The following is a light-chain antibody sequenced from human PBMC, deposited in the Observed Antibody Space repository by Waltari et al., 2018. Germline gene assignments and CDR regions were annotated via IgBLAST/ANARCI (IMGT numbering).Light chain of an antibody. CDR3: SSYAGSNNYV. Sequence: QSALTQPPSASGSPGQSVTISCTGTSSDLGAYNYFSWYQHHPGKAPKLMIYAVTKRPSGVPDRFSGAKSGNTASLTVSGLQAEDEADYYCSSYAGSNNYVFGTGTKVTVL. CDR2: AVT. V-gene: IGLV2-8*01. J-gene: IGLJ1*01. CDR1: SSDLGAYNY.